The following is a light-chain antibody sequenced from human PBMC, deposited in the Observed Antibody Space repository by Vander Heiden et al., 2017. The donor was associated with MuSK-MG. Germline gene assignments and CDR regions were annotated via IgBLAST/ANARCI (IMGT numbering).Light chain of an antibody. V-gene: IGKV1-33*01. CDR1: QDISDF. CDR3: QHDDELPLT. CDR2: DAS. J-gene: IGKJ4*01. Sequence: DIQMTQSPSSLSASVGDRVTITCQASQDISDFLNWYQQKPGKAPKLLIYDASTLETGVPSRFSGNGSGTDFTLTISSLQPEDSATYYCQHDDELPLTFGGGTEVEI.